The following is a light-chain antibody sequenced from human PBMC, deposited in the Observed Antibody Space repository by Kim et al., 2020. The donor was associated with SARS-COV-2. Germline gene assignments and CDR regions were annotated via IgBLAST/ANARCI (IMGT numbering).Light chain of an antibody. CDR3: HQYGYYTPHS. J-gene: IGKJ2*03. CDR2: GES. Sequence: SPGQGATLSCSASQSHSVSFIAWYQHQPDHAPRLSMYGESTRATAIPNRSSASGCGTDFALTITRLGPEALAVDYCHQYGYYTPHSFGKGTKLEL. CDR1: QSHSVSF. V-gene: IGKV3-20*01.